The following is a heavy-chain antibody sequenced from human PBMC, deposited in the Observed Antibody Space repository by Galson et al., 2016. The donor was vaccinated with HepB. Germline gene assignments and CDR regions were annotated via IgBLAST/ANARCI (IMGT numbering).Heavy chain of an antibody. CDR3: VTERRTSSWCF. D-gene: IGHD6-13*01. V-gene: IGHV3-21*01. Sequence: SLRLSCAASGFSFRTSVMNWVRQPPGKGLEWVSSITSSGNYIQFADSLKGRFTISRDNAKSSLYLQMNSLRAEDTAVYSCVTERRTSSWCFWGQGTLVTVSS. J-gene: IGHJ1*01. CDR1: GFSFRTSV. CDR2: ITSSGNYI.